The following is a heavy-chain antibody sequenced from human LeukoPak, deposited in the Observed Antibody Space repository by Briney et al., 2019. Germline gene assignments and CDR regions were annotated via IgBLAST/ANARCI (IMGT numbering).Heavy chain of an antibody. CDR3: AREAQYCSSTSCYDSSYYYAMDV. J-gene: IGHJ6*02. Sequence: GGSLRLSCGASGFTFNSYVMRWVRQAPGKGLEWVSAISGSGGSTYYADSVKGRFIISRDNSKNTLYLQMNSLRAEDTAVYYCAREAQYCSSTSCYDSSYYYAMDVWGQGTTVTVSS. D-gene: IGHD2-2*01. CDR1: GFTFNSYV. CDR2: ISGSGGST. V-gene: IGHV3-23*01.